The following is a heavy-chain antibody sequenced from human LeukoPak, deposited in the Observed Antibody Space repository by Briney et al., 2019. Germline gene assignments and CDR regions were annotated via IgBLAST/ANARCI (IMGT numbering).Heavy chain of an antibody. J-gene: IGHJ2*01. Sequence: GASVKVSCKVSGGTFSSYAISWVRQAPGQGLEWMGRIIPIFGTANYAQKFQGRVTITTDESTSTAYMELSRLRSEDTAVYYCARDTRYFDLWGRGTLVTVSS. V-gene: IGHV1-69*05. CDR1: GGTFSSYA. CDR2: IIPIFGTA. CDR3: ARDTRYFDL.